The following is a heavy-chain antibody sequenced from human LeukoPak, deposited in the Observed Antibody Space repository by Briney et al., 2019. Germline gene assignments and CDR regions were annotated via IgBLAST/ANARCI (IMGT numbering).Heavy chain of an antibody. CDR1: GFTFSSHA. Sequence: GGSLRLSCAASGFTFSSHALHWVRQAPGKGLEWVAVISSDGSYKYYADSVKGRFTISRDDSKNTLYLQMNSLIPEDTAVYYCARQYISGQWYFDYWGQGTLVTVSS. D-gene: IGHD5-18*01. CDR3: ARQYISGQWYFDY. CDR2: ISSDGSYK. J-gene: IGHJ4*02. V-gene: IGHV3-30*04.